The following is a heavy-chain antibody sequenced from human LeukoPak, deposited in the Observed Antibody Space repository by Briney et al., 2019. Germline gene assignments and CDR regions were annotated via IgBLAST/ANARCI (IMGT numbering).Heavy chain of an antibody. D-gene: IGHD6-19*01. J-gene: IGHJ6*02. V-gene: IGHV3-74*01. CDR3: VRGSSDWNGMDV. CDR1: GFTFSNHW. Sequence: PGGSLRLSCAASGFTFSNHWMHWVRQVPGKGLVSVSRIHIDENRKTYADSVKGRFTIPRDNAKNTLYLQMNSLGVEDTAVYYCVRGSSDWNGMDVWGQGTTVTVSS. CDR2: IHIDENRK.